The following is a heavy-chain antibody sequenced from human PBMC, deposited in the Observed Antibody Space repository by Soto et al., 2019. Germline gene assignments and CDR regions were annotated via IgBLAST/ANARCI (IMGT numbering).Heavy chain of an antibody. Sequence: SETLSLTCAVCGGSSSGYYWSWIRQPPGKGLEWIGEINHSGSTNYNPSLKSRVTISVDTSKNQFSLKLSSVTAADTAVYYCARDNRVNIAAAGRYYYYYGMDVWGQGTTVTVSS. D-gene: IGHD6-13*01. CDR3: ARDNRVNIAAAGRYYYYYGMDV. CDR2: INHSGST. J-gene: IGHJ6*02. CDR1: GGSSSGYY. V-gene: IGHV4-34*01.